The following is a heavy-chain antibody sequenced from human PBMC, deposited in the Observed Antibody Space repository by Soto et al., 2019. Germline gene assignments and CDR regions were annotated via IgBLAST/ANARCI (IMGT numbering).Heavy chain of an antibody. CDR3: ARVRSELGYCSGGSCLPYYYGMDV. Sequence: QVQLVQSGAEVKKPGASVKVSCKASGYIFTSYGISWVRQAPGQGLGWMGWIGTYNGDTNYAQSFQGRVTMTTDTSTSTVYMERRSLRSDDTAVYYCARVRSELGYCSGGSCLPYYYGMDVWGQGTTVTVSS. CDR2: IGTYNGDT. V-gene: IGHV1-18*01. D-gene: IGHD2-15*01. CDR1: GYIFTSYG. J-gene: IGHJ6*02.